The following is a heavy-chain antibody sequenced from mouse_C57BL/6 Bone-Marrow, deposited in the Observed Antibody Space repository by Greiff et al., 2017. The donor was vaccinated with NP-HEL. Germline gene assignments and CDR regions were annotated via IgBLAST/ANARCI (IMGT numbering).Heavy chain of an antibody. J-gene: IGHJ1*03. CDR1: GFTFSDFY. Sequence: EVKLQESGGGLVQSGRSLRLSCAPSGFTFSDFYMEWVRQAPGKGLEWIAASRNKANDYTTEYSASVKGRFIVSRDTSQSILYLQMNALRAEDTAIYYCARDPPYYYGSFDVWGTGTTVTVSS. D-gene: IGHD1-1*01. CDR2: SRNKANDYTT. CDR3: ARDPPYYYGSFDV. V-gene: IGHV7-1*01.